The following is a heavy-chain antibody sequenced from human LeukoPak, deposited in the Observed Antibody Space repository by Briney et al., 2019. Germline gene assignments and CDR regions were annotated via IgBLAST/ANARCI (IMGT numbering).Heavy chain of an antibody. J-gene: IGHJ2*01. CDR3: ARFSGSYLWYFDH. CDR2: IYYSGST. D-gene: IGHD1-26*01. Sequence: SETLSLTCTVSGGSISSYYWSWIRQPPGKGLEWIGNIYYSGSTIYNPSLKSRLTISVDTSKNQFSLRLSSVTAADTAVYYCARFSGSYLWYFDHWGRGTLVTVSS. V-gene: IGHV4-59*01. CDR1: GGSISSYY.